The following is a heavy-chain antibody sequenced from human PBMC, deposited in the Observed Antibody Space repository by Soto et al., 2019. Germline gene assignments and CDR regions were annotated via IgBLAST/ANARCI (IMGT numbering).Heavy chain of an antibody. CDR3: ARDAAVGRFDY. Sequence: GASVKVSCKASGYTFTSYAMDWVRQAPGQRLEWMGWINADNGNTKYSQKFQGRVTMTTDTSTSTAYMELRSLRSDDTAVYYCARDAAVGRFDYWGQGTLVTVSS. J-gene: IGHJ4*02. CDR1: GYTFTSYA. D-gene: IGHD1-26*01. V-gene: IGHV1-3*01. CDR2: INADNGNT.